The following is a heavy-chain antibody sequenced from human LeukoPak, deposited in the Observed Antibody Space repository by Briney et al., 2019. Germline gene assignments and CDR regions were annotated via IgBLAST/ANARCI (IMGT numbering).Heavy chain of an antibody. CDR2: INPNSGGT. V-gene: IGHV1-2*02. D-gene: IGHD6-19*01. CDR1: GYTFTGYY. CDR3: ARTPESVAGTRYYLDY. J-gene: IGHJ4*02. Sequence: ASVKVSCKASGYTFTGYYMHWVRQAPGQGLEWMGWINPNSGGTNYAQKFQGRVTMTRDTSISTAYMELSRLRSDDTAVYYCARTPESVAGTRYYLDYWGQGTLVTVSS.